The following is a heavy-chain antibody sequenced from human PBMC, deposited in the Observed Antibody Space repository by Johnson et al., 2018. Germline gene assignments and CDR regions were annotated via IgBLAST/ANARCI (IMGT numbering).Heavy chain of an antibody. CDR2: ISYDGSNK. V-gene: IGHV3-30*18. D-gene: IGHD3-9*01. CDR3: GKMSGSDWYYYNYYYVDV. CDR1: GFTFSSYG. Sequence: QVQLVQSGGGVVQPGRSLRLSCAASGFTFSSYGMHWVRQAPGKGLEWVAVISYDGSNKWYADSVKGRFTISRDNSKNTLYLQMNSLRAGDAAVYYCGKMSGSDWYYYNYYYVDVGGKGTTVTVSS. J-gene: IGHJ6*03.